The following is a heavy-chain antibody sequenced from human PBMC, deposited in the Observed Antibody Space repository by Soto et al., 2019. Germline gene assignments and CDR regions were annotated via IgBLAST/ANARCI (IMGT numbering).Heavy chain of an antibody. D-gene: IGHD6-19*01. CDR2: ISGSGRSI. CDR1: GFTFTTYS. CDR3: AKEGSGWPRYYYGMDV. Sequence: PGGSLRLSCATSGFTFTTYSMNWVRQVPGKGLEWVSSISGSGRSINYADSVKGRFTISRDNAKNSLYLQMNSLRAEDTAVYYCAKEGSGWPRYYYGMDVWGQGTTVTVSS. V-gene: IGHV3-21*04. J-gene: IGHJ6*02.